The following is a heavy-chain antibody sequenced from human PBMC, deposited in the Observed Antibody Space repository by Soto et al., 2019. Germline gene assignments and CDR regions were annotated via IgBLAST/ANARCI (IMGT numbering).Heavy chain of an antibody. V-gene: IGHV2-70*04. Sequence: SGPTLVNPTQTLTLTCTFSGFSLSTSGMRVSWIRQPPGKALEWLARIDWDDDKFYSTSLKTRLTIYKDTYKNQVVPTMTNMDPVETATYYCTRETGYRSGRRDYWGQGNLVTVSS. D-gene: IGHD6-19*01. J-gene: IGHJ4*02. CDR3: TRETGYRSGRRDY. CDR1: GFSLSTSGMR. CDR2: IDWDDDK.